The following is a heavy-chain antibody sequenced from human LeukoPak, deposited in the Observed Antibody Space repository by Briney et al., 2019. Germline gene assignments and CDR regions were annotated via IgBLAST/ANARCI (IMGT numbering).Heavy chain of an antibody. CDR2: IYYSGST. CDR3: ARDSTRTAPGAFDI. V-gene: IGHV4-59*01. D-gene: IGHD5-18*01. J-gene: IGHJ3*02. CDR1: GGSISSYY. Sequence: PSETLSLTCTVSGGSISSYYWSWIRQPPGKGLEWIGFIYYSGSTNYNPSLKSRVTISVDTSKNQFSLKLSSVTAADTAVYYCARDSTRTAPGAFDIWGQGTMVIVS.